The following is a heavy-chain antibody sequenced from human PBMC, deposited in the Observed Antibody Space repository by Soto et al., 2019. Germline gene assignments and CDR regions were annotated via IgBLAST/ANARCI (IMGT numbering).Heavy chain of an antibody. D-gene: IGHD1-26*01. J-gene: IGHJ3*02. Sequence: ASVKVSCKASGYTFTSYDINWVRQATGQGLEWMGWMNPNSGNTGYAQKFQGRVTMTRNTSISTAYMELSSLRSEDTAVYYCAIRSGATTLLLAFDAFDIWGQVTMVTVSS. CDR3: AIRSGATTLLLAFDAFDI. CDR2: MNPNSGNT. V-gene: IGHV1-8*01. CDR1: GYTFTSYD.